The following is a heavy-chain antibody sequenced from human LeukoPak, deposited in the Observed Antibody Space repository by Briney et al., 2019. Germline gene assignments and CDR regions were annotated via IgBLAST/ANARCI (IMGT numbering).Heavy chain of an antibody. CDR1: GYTFTSYG. D-gene: IGHD3-16*02. J-gene: IGHJ4*02. CDR2: ISPYTGNT. CDR3: ARDQYDFVWGSYRPYFDY. V-gene: IGHV1-18*04. Sequence: ASVKVSCNASGYTFTSYGISWVRQAPGQGLEWMGSISPYTGNTKYAERFQDRVIMNTDTSTRTAYMELRSLRSDDTAVFYCARDQYDFVWGSYRPYFDYWGQGTLVTVSS.